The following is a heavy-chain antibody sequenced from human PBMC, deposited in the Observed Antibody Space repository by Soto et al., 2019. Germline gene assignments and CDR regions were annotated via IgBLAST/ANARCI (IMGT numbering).Heavy chain of an antibody. CDR1: GFDFSSYG. CDR3: AREPVGPDYAMDV. J-gene: IGHJ6*02. D-gene: IGHD1-26*01. CDR2: LGFDGGGR. V-gene: IGHV3-33*01. Sequence: QMQLVESGGGVAQPGTSLRLSCAASGFDFSSYGMHWVRQTPGKGLEWVAVLGFDGGGRYYADSVKGRFTISRDNSKKMLYLQMDSLRAGDTASYYCAREPVGPDYAMDVWGQGTTVTVSS.